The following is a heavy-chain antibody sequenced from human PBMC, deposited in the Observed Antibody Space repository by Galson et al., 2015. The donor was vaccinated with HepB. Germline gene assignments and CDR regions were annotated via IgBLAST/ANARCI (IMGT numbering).Heavy chain of an antibody. V-gene: IGHV3-30*18. CDR1: GFAFSSYG. Sequence: SLRLSCAASGFAFSSYGMHWVRQAPGKGLEWVAVISYDGSNKYYADSVKGRFTISRDNSKNTLYLQMNSLRAEDTAVYYCAKGGGTWLLLLPDYWGQGTLVTVSS. CDR2: ISYDGSNK. CDR3: AKGGGTWLLLLPDY. D-gene: IGHD3-22*01. J-gene: IGHJ4*02.